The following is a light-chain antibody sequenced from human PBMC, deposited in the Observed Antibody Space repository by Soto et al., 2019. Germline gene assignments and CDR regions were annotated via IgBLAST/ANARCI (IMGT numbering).Light chain of an antibody. CDR1: QNIHTN. CDR2: GAS. Sequence: EIVMTQSPATLSVSPGERATLSCRAGQNIHTNLAWYQQKPGQAPRLLIYGASRRAPGVPARFGGSGSGTEFTLTISSLQSEDFAVYYCQQYNKWPPRTFGQGTKVDIK. V-gene: IGKV3-15*01. J-gene: IGKJ1*01. CDR3: QQYNKWPPRT.